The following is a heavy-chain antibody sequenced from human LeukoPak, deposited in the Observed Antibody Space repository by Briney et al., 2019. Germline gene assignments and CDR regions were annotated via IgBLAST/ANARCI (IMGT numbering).Heavy chain of an antibody. Sequence: GGSLRLSCAASGFSFSSYSINWVRQAPGKGLEWVSYISGDGNAKHYTDSVKGRFTISRDNAKNALYLQMSSLRAEDTAVYYCARGGAARPDYWGQGTLVTVSS. V-gene: IGHV3-48*01. D-gene: IGHD6-6*01. CDR2: ISGDGNAK. CDR3: ARGGAARPDY. J-gene: IGHJ4*02. CDR1: GFSFSSYS.